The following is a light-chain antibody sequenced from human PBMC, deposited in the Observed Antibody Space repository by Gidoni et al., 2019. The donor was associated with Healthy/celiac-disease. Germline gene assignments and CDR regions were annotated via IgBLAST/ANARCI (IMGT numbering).Light chain of an antibody. Sequence: EIVLTQSPANLSLSPGERATLSCRASQSASSYLAWYQQKPGQASRLLIYDSSNRATGIPARFSGSGSGTDVTLTISSLEHEEFAVYYCRQRSNWQFTFXPXTKVDIK. CDR2: DSS. J-gene: IGKJ3*01. CDR1: QSASSY. CDR3: RQRSNWQFT. V-gene: IGKV3-11*01.